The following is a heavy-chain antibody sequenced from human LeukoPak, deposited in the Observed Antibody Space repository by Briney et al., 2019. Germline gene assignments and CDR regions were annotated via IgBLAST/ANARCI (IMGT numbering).Heavy chain of an antibody. J-gene: IGHJ4*02. V-gene: IGHV4-39*07. D-gene: IGHD3-22*01. Sequence: PSETLSLTCTVSGDSISSSRFYWAWIRQPPGKGLEWIGSILYTGRTFYNPSLKSRVTISVDTSKNQFSLKLSSVTAADTAVYYCARGDYYDSSGYFDYWGQGTLVTVSS. CDR1: GDSISSSRFY. CDR2: ILYTGRT. CDR3: ARGDYYDSSGYFDY.